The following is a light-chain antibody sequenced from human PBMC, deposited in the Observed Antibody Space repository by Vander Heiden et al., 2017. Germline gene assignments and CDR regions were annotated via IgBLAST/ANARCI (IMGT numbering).Light chain of an antibody. CDR1: QDISNY. V-gene: IGKV1-33*01. CDR3: QQYDNLPPIFT. CDR2: DAS. J-gene: IGKJ3*01. Sequence: DIQMTQSPSSLSASVGDRVTITCQASQDISNYLNWYQQKPGKAPKLLIYDASNLETGDPSRFSGSGSGTDFTFTISSLQPEDIATYYCQQYDNLPPIFTFGPGTKVDIK.